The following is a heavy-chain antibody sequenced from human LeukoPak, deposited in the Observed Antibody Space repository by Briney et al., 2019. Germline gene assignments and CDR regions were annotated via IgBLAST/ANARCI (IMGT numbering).Heavy chain of an antibody. D-gene: IGHD5-24*01. CDR2: IWYDGSNK. Sequence: MHWVXXAPGKGLEWVAVIWYDGSNKYYADSVKGRFTISRDNSKNTLYLQMNSLRAEDTAVYYCAREKRRDGYNTWGQGTMVTVSS. V-gene: IGHV3-33*01. CDR3: AREKRRDGYNT. J-gene: IGHJ3*02.